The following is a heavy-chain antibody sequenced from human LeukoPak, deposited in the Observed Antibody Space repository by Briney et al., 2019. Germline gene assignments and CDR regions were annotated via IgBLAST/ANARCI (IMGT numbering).Heavy chain of an antibody. CDR3: ARRGDSSGWSVIDY. J-gene: IGHJ4*02. V-gene: IGHV4-59*08. Sequence: SETLSLTCTVSGGSISSYYWSWIRQPPGEGLEWIGYIYYSGSTNYNPSLKSRVTISVDTSKNQFSLKLSSVTAADTAVYYCARRGDSSGWSVIDYWGQGTLVTVSS. D-gene: IGHD6-19*01. CDR2: IYYSGST. CDR1: GGSISSYY.